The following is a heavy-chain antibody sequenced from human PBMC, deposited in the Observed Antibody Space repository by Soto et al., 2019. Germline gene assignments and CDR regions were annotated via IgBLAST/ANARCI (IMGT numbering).Heavy chain of an antibody. Sequence: VQLLESGGGLVQPGGSLRLSCAASGFTFSSYAMSWVRQAPGKGLEWVSAISGSGGSTYYADSVKGRFTIARDNSKNTLYLQMNSLRAEDTAVYYCATGNGDYPPFDYWGQGTLVTVSS. CDR2: ISGSGGST. V-gene: IGHV3-23*01. D-gene: IGHD4-17*01. CDR3: ATGNGDYPPFDY. CDR1: GFTFSSYA. J-gene: IGHJ4*02.